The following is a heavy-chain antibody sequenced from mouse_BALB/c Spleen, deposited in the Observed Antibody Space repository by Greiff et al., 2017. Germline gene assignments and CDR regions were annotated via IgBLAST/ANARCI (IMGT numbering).Heavy chain of an antibody. CDR2: IDPYYGGT. CDR1: GYSFTGYN. V-gene: IGHV1-20*02. Sequence: EVQLQQSGPELEKPGASVKISCKASGYSFTGYNMNWVKQSNGKSLEWIGNIDPYYGGTSYNQKFKGKATLTVDKSSSTAHMELRSLASEDSAVYYCAGNYYGNYPSYAMDYWGQGTSVTVSS. CDR3: AGNYYGNYPSYAMDY. D-gene: IGHD2-1*01. J-gene: IGHJ4*01.